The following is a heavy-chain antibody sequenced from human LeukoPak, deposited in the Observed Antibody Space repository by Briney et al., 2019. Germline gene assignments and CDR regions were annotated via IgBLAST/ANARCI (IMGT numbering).Heavy chain of an antibody. CDR1: GYSISSDNY. CDR3: ARRDFWSGYAAYYFDY. Sequence: PSETLSLTCTVSGYSISSDNYWGWIRQPPGKGLEWIGNIYQTGSTYYNPSLKSRVTISVDTSKNQFSLKLSSVTAADTAVYYYARRDFWSGYAAYYFDYWGQGTLVTVSS. CDR2: IYQTGST. V-gene: IGHV4-38-2*02. D-gene: IGHD3-3*01. J-gene: IGHJ4*02.